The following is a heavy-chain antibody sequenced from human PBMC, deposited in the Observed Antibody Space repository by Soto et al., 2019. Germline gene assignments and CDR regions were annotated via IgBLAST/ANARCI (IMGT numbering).Heavy chain of an antibody. J-gene: IGHJ6*03. CDR1: GFTFSSYS. D-gene: IGHD2-2*01. CDR3: ARAIVVVPAAIPDYYYYMDV. Sequence: GGSLRLSCAASGFTFSSYSMNWVRQAPGKGLEWVSSISSSSSYIYYADSVKGRFTISRDNAKNSLYLQMKSLRAEDTAVYYCARAIVVVPAAIPDYYYYMDVWGKGTTVTVSS. V-gene: IGHV3-21*01. CDR2: ISSSSSYI.